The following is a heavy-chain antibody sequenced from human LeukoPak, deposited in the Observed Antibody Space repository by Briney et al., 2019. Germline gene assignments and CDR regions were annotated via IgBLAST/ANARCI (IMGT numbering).Heavy chain of an antibody. Sequence: GGSLRLSCAASGFTFSSSAMSWVRQAPGKGLEWVSAISNNGGYTYYADSVQGRFTISKDNAKNSLYLQMNSLRAEDTAVYYCARDGVATITHFDYWGQGTLVTVSS. CDR1: GFTFSSSA. CDR2: ISNNGGYT. CDR3: ARDGVATITHFDY. V-gene: IGHV3-23*01. J-gene: IGHJ4*02. D-gene: IGHD5-12*01.